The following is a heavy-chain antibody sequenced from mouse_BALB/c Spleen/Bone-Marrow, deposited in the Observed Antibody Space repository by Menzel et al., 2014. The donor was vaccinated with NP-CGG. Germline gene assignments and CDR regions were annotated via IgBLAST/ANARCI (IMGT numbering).Heavy chain of an antibody. CDR3: VRSGSSSGYFDY. CDR1: GFTFSSFG. J-gene: IGHJ2*01. CDR2: ISSGSSTI. D-gene: IGHD1-1*01. Sequence: EVKLEESGGGLVQPGGSRKLSCAASGFTFSSFGMHWVRQAPEKGLEWVAYISSGSSTIYYGDTVMGRFTISRDNPKNTLFLQMTSLRSGDTATYYCVRSGSSSGYFDYWGQGTTLTVSS. V-gene: IGHV5-17*02.